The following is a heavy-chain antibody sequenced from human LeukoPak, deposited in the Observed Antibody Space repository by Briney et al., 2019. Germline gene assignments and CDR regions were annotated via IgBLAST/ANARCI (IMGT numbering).Heavy chain of an antibody. V-gene: IGHV3-33*01. Sequence: GGSLRLSCAASGFTFSSYGMHWVRQAPGKGLEWVAVIWYDGSNKYYADSVKGRFTISRDNSKNTLYLQMNSLRAEDTAVYYCAREGGSRNHNWFDPWGQGTLVTVSS. CDR3: AREGGSRNHNWFDP. CDR2: IWYDGSNK. J-gene: IGHJ5*02. D-gene: IGHD1-14*01. CDR1: GFTFSSYG.